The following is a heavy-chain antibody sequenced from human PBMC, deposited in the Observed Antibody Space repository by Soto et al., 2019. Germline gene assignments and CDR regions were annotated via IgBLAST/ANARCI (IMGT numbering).Heavy chain of an antibody. CDR3: ALRKTGSYFDY. V-gene: IGHV3-23*01. Sequence: EVQLLESGGGLVQPGISLRLSCAGAGFTFSTYAMSWVRQAPGKGLEWVSAISASGTNTFYAGSVKGRFIISIDNSMNTLYLQMNSLRADDTAVYYCALRKTGSYFDYWGQGTLVTVSS. J-gene: IGHJ4*02. CDR2: ISASGTNT. D-gene: IGHD7-27*01. CDR1: GFTFSTYA.